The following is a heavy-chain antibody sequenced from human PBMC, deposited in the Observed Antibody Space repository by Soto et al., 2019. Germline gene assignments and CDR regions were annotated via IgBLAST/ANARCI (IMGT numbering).Heavy chain of an antibody. V-gene: IGHV3-21*01. D-gene: IGHD3-10*01. CDR2: ISSSSSYI. CDR3: ARDARFGADKGYYYGMDV. Sequence: GGSLRLSCAASGFTFSSYSMNWVRQAPGKGLEWVSSISSSSSYIYYADSVKGRFTISRDNAKNSLYLQMNSLRAEDTAVYYCARDARFGADKGYYYGMDVWGQGTTVTVSS. J-gene: IGHJ6*02. CDR1: GFTFSSYS.